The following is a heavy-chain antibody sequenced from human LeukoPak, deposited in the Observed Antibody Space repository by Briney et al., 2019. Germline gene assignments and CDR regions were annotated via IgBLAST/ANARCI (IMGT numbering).Heavy chain of an antibody. D-gene: IGHD3-10*01. CDR3: ARGSSRFGELYPLDI. Sequence: SETLSLTCAVYGGSFSGYYWSWIRQPPGKGLEWIGEINHSGSTNYNPSLKSRVTISVDTSKNQFSLKLSSVTAADTAVYYCARGSSRFGELYPLDIWGQGTMVTVSS. J-gene: IGHJ3*02. V-gene: IGHV4-34*01. CDR2: INHSGST. CDR1: GGSFSGYY.